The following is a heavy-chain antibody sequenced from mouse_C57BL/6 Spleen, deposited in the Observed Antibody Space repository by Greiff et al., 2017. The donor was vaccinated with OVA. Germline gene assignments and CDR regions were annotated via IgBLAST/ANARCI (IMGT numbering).Heavy chain of an antibody. CDR1: GFTFSDYG. CDR3: ARPYYYGSSGYYAMDY. Sequence: EVQVVESGGGLVKPGGSLKLSCAASGFTFSDYGMHWVRQAPEKGLEWVAYISSGSSTIYYADTVKGRFTISRDNAKNTLFLQMTSLRSEDTAMYYCARPYYYGSSGYYAMDYWGQGTSVTVSS. CDR2: ISSGSSTI. J-gene: IGHJ4*01. D-gene: IGHD1-1*01. V-gene: IGHV5-17*01.